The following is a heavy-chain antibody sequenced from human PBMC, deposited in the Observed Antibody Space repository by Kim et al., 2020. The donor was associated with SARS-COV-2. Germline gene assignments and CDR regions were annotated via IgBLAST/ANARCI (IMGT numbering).Heavy chain of an antibody. V-gene: IGHV3-33*05. CDR3: ARDQSAGYSSSWNDY. CDR2: ISYDGSNK. Sequence: SLRLSCAASGFTFSSYGMHWVRQAPGKGLEWVAVISYDGSNKYYADSVKGRFTISRDNSKNTLYLQMNSLRAEDTAVYYCARDQSAGYSSSWNDYWGQGTLVTVSS. J-gene: IGHJ4*02. D-gene: IGHD6-13*01. CDR1: GFTFSSYG.